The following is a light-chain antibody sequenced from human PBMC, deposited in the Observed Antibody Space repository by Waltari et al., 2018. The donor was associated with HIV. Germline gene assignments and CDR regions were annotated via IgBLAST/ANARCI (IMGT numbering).Light chain of an antibody. J-gene: IGLJ2*01. CDR3: QSYDRSLSGYVV. V-gene: IGLV1-40*01. CDR1: SSNIGPGFA. Sequence: QSLLTQPPSVSGAPGQRVTISCTGSSSNIGPGFAVHWYKQLPGTVPKPLIYGNSNRPSGVPHRFSGSKSGTSASLAITGLQAEDEADYYCQSYDRSLSGYVVFGGGTKLTVL. CDR2: GNS.